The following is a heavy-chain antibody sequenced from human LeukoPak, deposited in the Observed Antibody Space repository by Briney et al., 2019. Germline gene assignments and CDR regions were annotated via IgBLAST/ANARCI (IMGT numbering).Heavy chain of an antibody. CDR2: MNPNTGNT. Sequence: ASVKVSCKAFGYTFNNYDINWVRQATGQGLEWMGWMNPNTGNTGYGERFQGRVTMTRDNSISTAYMELSSLTSEDTAVYYCARGGAGTYYKRDGWFDPWGQGTVVTVSS. V-gene: IGHV1-8*01. D-gene: IGHD3-10*01. CDR1: GYTFNNYD. J-gene: IGHJ5*02. CDR3: ARGGAGTYYKRDGWFDP.